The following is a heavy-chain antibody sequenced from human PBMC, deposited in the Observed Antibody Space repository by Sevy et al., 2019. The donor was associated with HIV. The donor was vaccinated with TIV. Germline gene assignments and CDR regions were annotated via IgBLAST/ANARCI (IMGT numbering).Heavy chain of an antibody. CDR3: AGARYDSSGSCDAFDI. CDR1: GFTLRTYA. CDR2: IFKSGDVT. J-gene: IGHJ3*02. Sequence: GGSLRLSCVASGFTLRTYAMNWVRQAPGKGLKWVSTIFKSGDVTYYADSVKGRFTIARDNSKNTVYLHMNSLRAEDSALSFCAGARYDSSGSCDAFDIWGQGTMVTVSS. V-gene: IGHV3-23*01. D-gene: IGHD3-22*01.